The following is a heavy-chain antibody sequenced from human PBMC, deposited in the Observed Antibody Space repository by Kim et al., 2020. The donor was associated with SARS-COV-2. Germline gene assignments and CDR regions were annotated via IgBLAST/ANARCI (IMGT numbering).Heavy chain of an antibody. D-gene: IGHD6-6*01. CDR3: VRGRVLEIAALDPFDY. CDR1: GFTFSSYS. J-gene: IGHJ4*02. V-gene: IGHV3-48*02. CDR2: ISNLSSTI. Sequence: GGSLRLSCAASGFTFSSYSMDWVRQAPGKGLEWISYISNLSSTIYYADSVKGRFTIARDNAKNSLYLQMNSLRDEDTAVYYCVRGRVLEIAALDPFDYWGQGTLVTVSS.